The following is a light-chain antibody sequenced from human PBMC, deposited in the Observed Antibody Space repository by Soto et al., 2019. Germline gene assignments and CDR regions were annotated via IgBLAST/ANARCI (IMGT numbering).Light chain of an antibody. CDR1: SGSVSTDYY. CDR3: VLYMGSGIWV. Sequence: QAVVTQEPSFSVSPGGTVTLTCGLSSGSVSTDYYPSWYQQTPGRAPRTLIYNTNTRSSGVPDRSSGSILGNKAALTITGAQANDESDYYCVLYMGSGIWVFGGGTKLTVL. J-gene: IGLJ3*02. V-gene: IGLV8-61*01. CDR2: NTN.